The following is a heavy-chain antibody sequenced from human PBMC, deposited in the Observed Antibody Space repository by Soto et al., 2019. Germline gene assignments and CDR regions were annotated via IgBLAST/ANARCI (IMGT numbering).Heavy chain of an antibody. V-gene: IGHV3-23*01. D-gene: IGHD6-13*01. J-gene: IGHJ6*02. CDR1: GFTFSSYA. CDR3: AKRALPEPDSSPDDWGYYYYGMDV. CDR2: FSGSGGST. Sequence: GGSLRPSCEAPGFTFSSYAMSWVRQAPGKGLEWVSAFSGSGGSTYYADSVKGRFTISRDNSNNTLYLQMNSLRAEDTAVYYCAKRALPEPDSSPDDWGYYYYGMDVWGQGTTVTVSS.